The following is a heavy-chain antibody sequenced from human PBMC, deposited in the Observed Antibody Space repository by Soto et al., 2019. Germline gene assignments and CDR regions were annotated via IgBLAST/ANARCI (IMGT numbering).Heavy chain of an antibody. CDR2: IIPVFGTP. J-gene: IGHJ6*02. CDR1: GGTFTNYA. V-gene: IGHV1-69*12. CDR3: ARERSVGYCITTTCPKPFYYYAMDV. D-gene: IGHD2-2*01. Sequence: QVQLVQSGAEVKKPGSSLNVSCKASGGTFTNYAFSWVRQAPGQGLEWMGGIIPVFGTPDYAQKFQGRVTITADESTRTASMELSSLSADDTAVYYCARERSVGYCITTTCPKPFYYYAMDVWGQGTTVTVSS.